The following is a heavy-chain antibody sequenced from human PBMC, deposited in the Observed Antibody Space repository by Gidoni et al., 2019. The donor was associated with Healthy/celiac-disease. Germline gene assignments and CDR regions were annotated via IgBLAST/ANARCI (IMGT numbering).Heavy chain of an antibody. CDR3: ARCRRTNGVCSRGFDY. V-gene: IGHV4-31*03. D-gene: IGHD2-8*01. CDR1: GGSISSGGYY. J-gene: IGHJ4*02. Sequence: QVQLQESGPGLVKPSQTLSLTCTVSGGSISSGGYYWSWIRQHPGKGLEWIGYIYYSGSTYYNPSLKSRVTISVDTSKNQFSLKLSSVTAADTAVYYCARCRRTNGVCSRGFDYWGQGTLVTVSS. CDR2: IYYSGST.